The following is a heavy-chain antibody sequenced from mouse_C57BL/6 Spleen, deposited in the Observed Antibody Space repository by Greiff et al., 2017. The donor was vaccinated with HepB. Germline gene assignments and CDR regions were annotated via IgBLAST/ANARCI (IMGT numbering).Heavy chain of an antibody. CDR1: GFNIKDYY. D-gene: IGHD2-4*01. CDR3: TTVESFYYYYEAY. CDR2: IDPEDGDT. Sequence: VQLQQSGAELVRPGASVKLSCTASGFNIKDYYMHWVKQRPEQGLEWIGRIDPEDGDTEYAPKFQGKATMTADTSSNTAYLQLSSLTSEDTAFYYGTTVESFYYYYEAYWGQETLVTVSA. V-gene: IGHV14-1*01. J-gene: IGHJ3*01.